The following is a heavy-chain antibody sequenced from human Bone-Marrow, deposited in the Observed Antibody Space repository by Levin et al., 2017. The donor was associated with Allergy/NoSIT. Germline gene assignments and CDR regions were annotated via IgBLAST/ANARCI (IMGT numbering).Heavy chain of an antibody. CDR1: GFTFSSYE. V-gene: IGHV3-48*03. D-gene: IGHD4-11*01. CDR2: ISSSGSTI. Sequence: GGSLRLSCAASGFTFSSYEMNWVRQAPGKGLEWVSYISSSGSTIYYADSVKGRFTISRDNAKNSLYLQMNSLRAEDTAVYYCARDGWYSNHYYYGMDVWGQGTTVTVSS. J-gene: IGHJ6*02. CDR3: ARDGWYSNHYYYGMDV.